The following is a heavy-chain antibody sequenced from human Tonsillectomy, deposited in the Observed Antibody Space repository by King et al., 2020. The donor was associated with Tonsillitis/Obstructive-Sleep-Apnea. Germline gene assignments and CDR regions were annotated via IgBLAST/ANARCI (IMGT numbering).Heavy chain of an antibody. J-gene: IGHJ4*02. CDR1: GGSIGSSSCF. V-gene: IGHV4-39*01. CDR3: ARRRTYGSGSYYFDY. D-gene: IGHD3-10*01. CDR2: IYESGST. Sequence: QLQESGPGLVKPSETLSVTCTVSGGSIGSSSCFCGWLRQPPGQWLEWIGSIYESGSTYYSPSLESRVTIFVDASKNQFSLTLLSVTAADTAVYYCARRRTYGSGSYYFDYWGQGTLVTVTS.